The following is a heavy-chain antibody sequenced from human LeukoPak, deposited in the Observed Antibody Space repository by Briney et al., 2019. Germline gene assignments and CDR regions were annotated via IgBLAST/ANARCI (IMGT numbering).Heavy chain of an antibody. V-gene: IGHV1-2*02. CDR1: GYTFTGYY. J-gene: IGHJ5*02. Sequence: ASVKVSCKASGYTFTGYYMHWVRQAPGQGLEWMGWINPNSGGTNYAQKFQGRVTMTRDTSISTAYMELSRLRSDDTAVYYCARDWTEYYDIWSGSHWSDPWGQGTLVTVSS. CDR3: ARDWTEYYDIWSGSHWSDP. D-gene: IGHD3-3*01. CDR2: INPNSGGT.